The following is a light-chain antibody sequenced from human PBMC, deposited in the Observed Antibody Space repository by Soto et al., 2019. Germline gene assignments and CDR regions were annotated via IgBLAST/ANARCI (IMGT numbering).Light chain of an antibody. CDR1: QSLVYSDGNTY. J-gene: IGKJ2*01. Sequence: DVVMTQSPLSLPVTLGQPASISCRSSQSLVYSDGNTYLNWFQQRPGQSPRRLIYKVSNRDSGVPDRFSGSGSGTDFTLEISRVEAEDGGVYYCVQGTHCPRTFGQGTKLEIK. CDR3: VQGTHCPRT. CDR2: KVS. V-gene: IGKV2-30*01.